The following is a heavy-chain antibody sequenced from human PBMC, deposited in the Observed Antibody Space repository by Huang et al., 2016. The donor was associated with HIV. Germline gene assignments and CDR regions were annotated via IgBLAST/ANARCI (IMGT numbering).Heavy chain of an antibody. CDR1: GGSISDHY. CDR2: IYHCGST. Sequence: QVRLQESGPGLVKPSETLSLTCIVSGGSISDHYWRWIRKPPGKGLEWIGYIYHCGSTNYSPAWKSRVTMSLDTSKNECALKLSSVTAADTAVYYCARVRYFDWLSRVFDYWGQGTLVTV. J-gene: IGHJ4*02. V-gene: IGHV4-59*11. CDR3: ARVRYFDWLSRVFDY. D-gene: IGHD3-9*01.